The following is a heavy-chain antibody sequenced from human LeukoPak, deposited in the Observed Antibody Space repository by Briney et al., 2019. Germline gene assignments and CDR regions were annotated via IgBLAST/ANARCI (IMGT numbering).Heavy chain of an antibody. V-gene: IGHV7-4-1*01. J-gene: IGHJ4*02. Sequence: ASVKVSCKASGYTFNTYNLNWVRQAPGQGLEWLGWINTFTGNPKYAQGFTGRFVFSLDTSVSTAFLQIDSLKTEDTAVYYCARVFTSRRGLQRRLTPAGPSEYWGQGTLLTVTS. CDR2: INTFTGNP. CDR1: GYTFNTYN. D-gene: IGHD2-2*01. CDR3: ARVFTSRRGLQRRLTPAGPSEY.